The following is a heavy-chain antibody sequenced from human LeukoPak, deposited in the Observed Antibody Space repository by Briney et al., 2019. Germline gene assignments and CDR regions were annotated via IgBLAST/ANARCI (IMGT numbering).Heavy chain of an antibody. D-gene: IGHD3-10*01. CDR2: IYYSGST. CDR1: GGSISSSSYY. Sequence: PSETLSLTCTVSGGSISSSSYYWGWIRQPPGKGLEWIGSIYYSGSTYYNPSLKSRVTISVDTSKNEFSLKLSSVTAADTAIYYCARREGSFDSWGQGTLVTVSS. J-gene: IGHJ4*02. CDR3: ARREGSFDS. V-gene: IGHV4-39*07.